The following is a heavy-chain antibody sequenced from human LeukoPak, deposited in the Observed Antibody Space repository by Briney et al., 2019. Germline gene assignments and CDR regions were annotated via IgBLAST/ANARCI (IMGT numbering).Heavy chain of an antibody. CDR1: GCTLTELS. D-gene: IGHD3-10*01. Sequence: ASVKVSCKVSGCTLTELSMHWVRQAPGKGLEWMGGFDPEDGETIYAQKFQGRVTMTEDTSTDTAYMELSSLRSEDTAVYYCATVWRPKQGNWFDPWGQGTLVTVSS. J-gene: IGHJ5*02. CDR3: ATVWRPKQGNWFDP. CDR2: FDPEDGET. V-gene: IGHV1-24*01.